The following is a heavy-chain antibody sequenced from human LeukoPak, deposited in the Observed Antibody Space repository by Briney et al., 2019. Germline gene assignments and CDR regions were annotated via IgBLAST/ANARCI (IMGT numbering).Heavy chain of an antibody. CDR3: AARRSGYEAIFDY. D-gene: IGHD5-12*01. V-gene: IGHV4-61*02. J-gene: IGHJ4*02. Sequence: SETLSLTCTVSGGSISSGGSYWSWIRQPAGKGLEWIGRIYTSGSTNYNPSLKSRVTMSVDTSKNQFSLKLSSVTAADTAVYYCAARRSGYEAIFDYWGQGTLVTVSS. CDR2: IYTSGST. CDR1: GGSISSGGSY.